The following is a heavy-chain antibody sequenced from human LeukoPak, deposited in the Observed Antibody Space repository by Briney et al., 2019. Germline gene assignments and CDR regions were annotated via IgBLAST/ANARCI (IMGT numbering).Heavy chain of an antibody. V-gene: IGHV3-30-3*01. Sequence: GGSLRLSCAASGSTFSSYAMHWVRQAPGKGLEWVAVISYDGSNKYCADAVKGRFTISRDNSKNTLYLQMNSLRAEDTAVYYCAREWLKAAIDYWGQGTLVTVSS. CDR2: ISYDGSNK. CDR1: GSTFSSYA. CDR3: AREWLKAAIDY. D-gene: IGHD3-22*01. J-gene: IGHJ4*02.